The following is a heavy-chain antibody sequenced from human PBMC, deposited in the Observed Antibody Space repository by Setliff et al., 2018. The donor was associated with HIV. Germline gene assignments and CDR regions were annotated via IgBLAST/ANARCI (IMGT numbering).Heavy chain of an antibody. J-gene: IGHJ6*03. CDR2: IYTSGST. Sequence: PSETLSLTCTVSGGSISSGSYYWSWIRQPAGKGLEWIGHIYTSGSTNYNPSLKSRVTISVDTSKNQFSLKLSSVTAADTAVYYGASRSSYVPLYYYYMDVWGKGTTVTVSS. V-gene: IGHV4-61*09. CDR1: GGSISSGSYY. CDR3: ASRSSYVPLYYYYMDV. D-gene: IGHD3-16*01.